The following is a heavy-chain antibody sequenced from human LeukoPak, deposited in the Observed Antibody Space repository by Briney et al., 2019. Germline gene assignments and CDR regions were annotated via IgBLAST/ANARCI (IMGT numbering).Heavy chain of an antibody. CDR3: AKDYYGSGSYDKFDY. CDR2: ISGSGGST. J-gene: IGHJ4*02. D-gene: IGHD3-10*01. V-gene: IGHV3-23*01. CDR1: GFTFNNYD. Sequence: GGSLRLSCAASGFTFNNYDMSWVRQAPGKGLEWVSAISGSGGSTYYADSVKGRFTISRDNSKNTLYLQMDSLRAEDTAVYYCAKDYYGSGSYDKFDYWGQGTLVTVSS.